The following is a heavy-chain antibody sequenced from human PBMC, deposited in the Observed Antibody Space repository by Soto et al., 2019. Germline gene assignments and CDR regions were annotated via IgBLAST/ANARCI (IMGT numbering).Heavy chain of an antibody. CDR1: GFTFSSYV. CDR2: ISYDGSNK. D-gene: IGHD3-10*01. V-gene: IGHV3-30*18. J-gene: IGHJ4*02. Sequence: HLGGSLRLSCAASGFTFSSYVMHWVRQAPGKGLEWVAVISYDGSNKYYADSVKGRFTISRDNSKNTLYLQMNSLRAEDTAVYYCAKGLLWFGELLFDYWGQGTLVTVSS. CDR3: AKGLLWFGELLFDY.